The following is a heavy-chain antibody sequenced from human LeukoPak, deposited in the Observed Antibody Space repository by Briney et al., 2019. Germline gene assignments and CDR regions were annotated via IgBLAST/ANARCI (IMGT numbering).Heavy chain of an antibody. D-gene: IGHD3-16*01. CDR3: ARGNYDDSYAYGGDFDS. J-gene: IGHJ4*02. Sequence: KPSETLSLTCSVSGGSISSFYWNWIRQPPGKGLEWIGYMSNSGSTSYNPSLKSRLTISVDTSKNHLSLRLSSVTAADTAVYYCARGNYDDSYAYGGDFDSWGQGTLVTVSS. CDR2: MSNSGST. CDR1: GGSISSFY. V-gene: IGHV4-59*01.